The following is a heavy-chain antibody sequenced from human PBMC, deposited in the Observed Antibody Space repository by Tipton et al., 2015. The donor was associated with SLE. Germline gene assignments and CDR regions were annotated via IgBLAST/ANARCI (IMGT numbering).Heavy chain of an antibody. Sequence: TLSLTCTVSGASISSHYWSWIRQPPGKGLEWIGYMYYSGSAHYNPSLRNRVTMSLDTSKNQFSLKLSSVTAADTAVYYCARGSNYYAYWGQGTLVTASS. CDR2: MYYSGSA. V-gene: IGHV4-59*11. J-gene: IGHJ4*02. CDR3: ARGSNYYAY. CDR1: GASISSHY. D-gene: IGHD3-22*01.